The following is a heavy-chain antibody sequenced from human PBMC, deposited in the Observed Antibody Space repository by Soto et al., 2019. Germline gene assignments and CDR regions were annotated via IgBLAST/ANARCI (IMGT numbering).Heavy chain of an antibody. Sequence: QVRLVQSGGEGKKSGASVKVSCKGSGYDFTTYGITWVRQAPGQGLEWMAWISAHNGNTDYAQKLQGRVTVTRDTSTSTAYMELRSLRSDDTAVYYCARGRYGDYWGQGALVTVSS. J-gene: IGHJ4*02. D-gene: IGHD1-1*01. V-gene: IGHV1-18*01. CDR2: ISAHNGNT. CDR1: GYDFTTYG. CDR3: ARGRYGDY.